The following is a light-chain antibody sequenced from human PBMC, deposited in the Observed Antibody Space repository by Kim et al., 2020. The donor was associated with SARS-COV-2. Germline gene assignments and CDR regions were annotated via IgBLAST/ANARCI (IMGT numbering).Light chain of an antibody. Sequence: VSPGQAASITCSGNKLEERFDSWFQQRPGQSPVLVIYEDTKRPSGIPERISGSTSGNTATLTISGTQAMDEADYYCQTWDSSTVVFGGGTKLTVL. CDR3: QTWDSSTVV. V-gene: IGLV3-1*01. CDR1: KLEERF. J-gene: IGLJ3*02. CDR2: EDT.